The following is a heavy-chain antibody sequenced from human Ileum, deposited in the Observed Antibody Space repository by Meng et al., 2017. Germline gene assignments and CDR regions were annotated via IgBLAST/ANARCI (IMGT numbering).Heavy chain of an antibody. CDR3: ARRVHDGRHYHYFDY. J-gene: IGHJ4*02. CDR1: GGSLRSTSNY. V-gene: IGHV4-39*01. D-gene: IGHD3-16*01. CDR2: IYYSGAT. Sequence: QVQLQESGPGRVKPSETLSLTCTVSGGSLRSTSNYWDLVRQSPGTRLGWIGSIYYSGATYYNPFPKSRVTMSVDTSKNQFSLRLSSVTAADTAVYFCARRVHDGRHYHYFDYWGQGALVTVSS.